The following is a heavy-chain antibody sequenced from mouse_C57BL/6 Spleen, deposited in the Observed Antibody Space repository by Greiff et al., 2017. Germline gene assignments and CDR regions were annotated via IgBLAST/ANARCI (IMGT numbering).Heavy chain of an antibody. CDR3: ARWDYGSSPWFAY. Sequence: VQLQQPGAELVMPGASVKLSCKASGYTFTSYWMHWVKQRPGQGLEWIGEIDPSDSYTNYNQKFKGKSTLTVDKSSSTAYMQLSSLTSGDSAVYYCARWDYGSSPWFAYWGQGTLVTVSA. D-gene: IGHD1-1*01. J-gene: IGHJ3*01. V-gene: IGHV1-69*01. CDR2: IDPSDSYT. CDR1: GYTFTSYW.